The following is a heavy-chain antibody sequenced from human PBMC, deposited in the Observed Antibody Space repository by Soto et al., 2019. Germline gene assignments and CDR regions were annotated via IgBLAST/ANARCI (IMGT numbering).Heavy chain of an antibody. CDR1: GFTFNTYS. CDR3: ARELRYNSSWYRYPGSSSYYGMDV. J-gene: IGHJ6*02. Sequence: KPGGSLRLSCAASGFTFNTYSMNGVRQAPGKGLEWVSSISSSSSYMYYGDSLKDRFTISRDNAKNSLYLQMNSLRAEDTAVYYCARELRYNSSWYRYPGSSSYYGMDVWGQGTTVTVSS. V-gene: IGHV3-21*01. D-gene: IGHD6-13*01. CDR2: ISSSSSYM.